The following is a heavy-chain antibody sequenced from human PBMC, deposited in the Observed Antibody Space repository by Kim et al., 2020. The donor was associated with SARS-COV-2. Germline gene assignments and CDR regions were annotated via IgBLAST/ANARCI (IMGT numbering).Heavy chain of an antibody. V-gene: IGHV1-69*13. CDR2: IIPIFGTA. D-gene: IGHD3-16*02. CDR1: GGTFSSYA. CDR3: ARTHYDYVWGSYLKDY. J-gene: IGHJ4*02. Sequence: SVKVSCKASGGTFSSYAISWVRQAPGQGLEWMGGIIPIFGTANYAQKFQGRVTITADESTSTAYMELSSLRSEDTAVYYCARTHYDYVWGSYLKDYWGQGTLVTVSS.